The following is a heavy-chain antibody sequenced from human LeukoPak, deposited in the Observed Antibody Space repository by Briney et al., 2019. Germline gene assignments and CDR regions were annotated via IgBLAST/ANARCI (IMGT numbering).Heavy chain of an antibody. J-gene: IGHJ4*02. Sequence: GGSLRLSCAASGFTFSSYSMNWVRQAPGKGLEWVSSISSSSSYIYYADSVEGRFTISRDNAKNSLYLQMNSLRAEDTAVYYCAREEQVPGDFDYWGQGTLVTVSS. CDR2: ISSSSSYI. CDR1: GFTFSSYS. D-gene: IGHD1-26*01. V-gene: IGHV3-21*01. CDR3: AREEQVPGDFDY.